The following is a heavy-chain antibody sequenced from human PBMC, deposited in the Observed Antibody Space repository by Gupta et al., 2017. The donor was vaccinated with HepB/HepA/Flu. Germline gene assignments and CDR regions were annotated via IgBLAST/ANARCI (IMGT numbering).Heavy chain of an antibody. V-gene: IGHV3-20*04. D-gene: IGHD1-26*01. CDR2: INWNGGST. CDR3: AKVSGGSYYSFVFDP. J-gene: IGHJ5*02. CDR1: GFTFGDYG. Sequence: EVQLVVSGGGVVRPGGSLRLSCAAAGFTFGDYGMCWVRQAPGKGLEGVSGINWNGGSTGYADSGKGRFTISRDNAKNSLYLQMNSLRAGETALYYCAKVSGGSYYSFVFDPGGQGTLVTVSS.